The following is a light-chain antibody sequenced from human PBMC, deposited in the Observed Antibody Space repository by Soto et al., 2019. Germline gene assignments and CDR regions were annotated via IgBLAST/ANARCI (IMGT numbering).Light chain of an antibody. CDR3: QESYKNLAVS. CDR2: ATS. V-gene: IGKV1-39*01. Sequence: DIQMTQSPSSLSASLGDRVTITCRASQNIDNYLNWYQQKPGKAPMLLIYATSTLQSGVPSRFSGSGSGTDFILTIRSLQAEDFATYVYQESYKNLAVSFGVGT. CDR1: QNIDNY. J-gene: IGKJ4*01.